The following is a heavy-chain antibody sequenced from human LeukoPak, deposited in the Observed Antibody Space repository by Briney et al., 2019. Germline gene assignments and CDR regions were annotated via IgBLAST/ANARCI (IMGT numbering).Heavy chain of an antibody. Sequence: GGSLRLSCAASGFTVSSNYMSWVRQAPGKGLEWVSVIYSGGSTYYADSVKGRFTISRDNSKNTLYLQTNSLRAEDTAVYYCARDAYSSGWYSDYWGQGTLVTVSS. CDR2: IYSGGST. J-gene: IGHJ4*02. CDR1: GFTVSSNY. CDR3: ARDAYSSGWYSDY. V-gene: IGHV3-53*01. D-gene: IGHD6-19*01.